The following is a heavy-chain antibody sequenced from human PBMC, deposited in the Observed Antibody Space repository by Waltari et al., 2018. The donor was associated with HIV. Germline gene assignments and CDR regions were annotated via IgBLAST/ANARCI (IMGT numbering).Heavy chain of an antibody. CDR3: ARDQTRVNNNFEYWGFDV. CDR1: GYTFTGYF. V-gene: IGHV1-46*01. CDR2: IDLIVATA. J-gene: IGHJ6*02. Sequence: QVQLVQSGAEMKKPGASLQISCKASGYTFTGYFLHWVRQGPGQRRGWMGVIDLIVATAIDAQRFHGRVTMTRDASTSTVHMDVERLRAEDTAEYYCARDQTRVNNNFEYWGFDVWGQGTAVTVSS. D-gene: IGHD7-27*01.